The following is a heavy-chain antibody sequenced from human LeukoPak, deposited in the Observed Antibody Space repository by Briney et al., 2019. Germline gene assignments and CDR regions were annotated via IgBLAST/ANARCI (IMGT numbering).Heavy chain of an antibody. CDR3: AGDYRTGFDY. J-gene: IGHJ4*02. Sequence: ASVKVSCKASGYTFTGYYMHWVRQAPGQGLEWMGWINPNSGGTNYAQKFQGRVTMTTDTSTTTAYMELRSLRSDDTAVYYCAGDYRTGFDYWGQGTLVTVSS. CDR2: INPNSGGT. CDR1: GYTFTGYY. V-gene: IGHV1-2*02. D-gene: IGHD7-27*01.